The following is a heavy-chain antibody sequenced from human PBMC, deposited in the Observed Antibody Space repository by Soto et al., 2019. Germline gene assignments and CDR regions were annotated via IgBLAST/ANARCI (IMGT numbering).Heavy chain of an antibody. J-gene: IGHJ4*02. CDR1: GFTFSSYA. Sequence: EVQLLESGGGLVQPGGSLRLSCAASGFTFSSYAMTWVRQAPGKGLEWVSTISGSGGTTHYADSVKGRITISRDRPKNTLYLQMSSLRAEDTAVYYCAKSGPGYCTSASCPLDYWGQGTLVTVSA. V-gene: IGHV3-23*01. CDR3: AKSGPGYCTSASCPLDY. D-gene: IGHD2-2*01. CDR2: ISGSGGTT.